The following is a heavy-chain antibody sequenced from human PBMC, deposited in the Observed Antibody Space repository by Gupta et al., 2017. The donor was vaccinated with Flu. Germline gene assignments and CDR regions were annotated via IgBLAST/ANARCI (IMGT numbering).Heavy chain of an antibody. D-gene: IGHD3-10*01. V-gene: IGHV3-23*01. CDR3: AKSRRGSQPDYSMDV. Sequence: EVKLLDSGGGLVQPGGSLSLSWAAFGFTFGNYGMSWVRRAQGKGLGWVSVISGRGDSTFYPDSGKGRFTISRDNSKDTLYLQMNSLRAEDTAIYYCAKSRRGSQPDYSMDVWGQGTTVTVSS. CDR2: ISGRGDST. J-gene: IGHJ6*02. CDR1: GFTFGNYG.